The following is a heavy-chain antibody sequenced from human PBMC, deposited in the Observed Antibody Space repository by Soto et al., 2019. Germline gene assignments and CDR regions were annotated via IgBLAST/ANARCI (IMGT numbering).Heavy chain of an antibody. CDR2: INPHGGST. Sequence: ASVKVSCKAPRDTFTSYYINWVRQAPGQGLEWMGVINPHGGSTAYAQKFKGRVTLTRDTSASTVYMEVSSLTSEDTAMYYCARSSGGNFGIIIEGTNWFAAWGQGTPVTVSS. CDR3: ARSSGGNFGIIIEGTNWFAA. J-gene: IGHJ5*02. V-gene: IGHV1-46*01. CDR1: RDTFTSYY. D-gene: IGHD1-26*01.